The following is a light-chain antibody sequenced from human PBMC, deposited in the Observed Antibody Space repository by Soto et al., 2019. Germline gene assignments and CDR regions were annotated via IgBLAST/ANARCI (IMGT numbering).Light chain of an antibody. CDR3: QQYGSSPT. CDR2: GAS. V-gene: IGKV3-20*01. CDR1: QSVSSSY. Sequence: EIVLTQSPGTLSLSPGERATLSCRASQSVSSSYLAWYQQKPGQAPRLLIYGASSRATGIADRFSGSGSGTDFNLTISRLEPEDFAVYYCQQYGSSPTFGQGTKVEIK. J-gene: IGKJ1*01.